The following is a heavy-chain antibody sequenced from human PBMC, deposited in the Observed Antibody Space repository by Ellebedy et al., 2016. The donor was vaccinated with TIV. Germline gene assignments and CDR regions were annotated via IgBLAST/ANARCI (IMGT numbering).Heavy chain of an antibody. CDR3: ARDGNQLDY. D-gene: IGHD1-1*01. CDR2: IYSDADGGDT. J-gene: IGHJ4*02. V-gene: IGHV3-66*01. Sequence: GESLKISCAASGFTVSSNYMNWVRQAPGKGLEWVSVIYSDADGGDTYYADSVKGRFTISRDNSKNLLYLQMNRLRDEDTAVYYCARDGNQLDYWGQGTLVTVSS. CDR1: GFTVSSNY.